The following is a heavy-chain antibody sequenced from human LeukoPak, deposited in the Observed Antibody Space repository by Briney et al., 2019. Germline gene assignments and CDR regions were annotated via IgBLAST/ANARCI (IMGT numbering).Heavy chain of an antibody. CDR1: GFTVSSDS. Sequence: GGSLRLSCTASGFTVSSDSMSWVRQAPGKGLEWVSFIYSGGSTHYSDSVKGRFTISRDNSKNTLYLQMNSLRAEDTAVYYCAKGSKAVLFTRDYYLDVWGKGTTVTISS. V-gene: IGHV3-53*01. CDR3: AKGSKAVLFTRDYYLDV. J-gene: IGHJ6*03. D-gene: IGHD6-19*01. CDR2: IYSGGST.